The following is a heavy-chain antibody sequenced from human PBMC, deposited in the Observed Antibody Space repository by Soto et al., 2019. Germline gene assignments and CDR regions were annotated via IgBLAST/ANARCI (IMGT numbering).Heavy chain of an antibody. V-gene: IGHV1-18*04. D-gene: IGHD6-13*01. CDR1: GYTFSSYG. Sequence: VASVKVSCKASGYTFSSYGISWVRQAPGQGLEWMGWISAYNGNTNYAQKLQGRVTMTTDTSTSTAYMELRSLRSDDTAVYYCARDVRQQLVPHYYGMDVWGQGTTVTGSS. CDR2: ISAYNGNT. CDR3: ARDVRQQLVPHYYGMDV. J-gene: IGHJ6*02.